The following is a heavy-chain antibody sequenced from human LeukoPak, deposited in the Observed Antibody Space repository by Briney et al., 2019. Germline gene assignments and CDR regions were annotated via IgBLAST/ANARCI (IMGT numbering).Heavy chain of an antibody. D-gene: IGHD3-22*01. CDR3: ARDLYDHDSSGYYEF. V-gene: IGHV4-4*07. CDR2: IYTSGST. J-gene: IGHJ4*02. CDR1: GGSISSYY. Sequence: PSETLSLTCTVSGGSISSYYWSWIRQPAGKGLEWIGRIYTSGSTNYNPSLKSRVTMSVDTSKNQFSLKLSSVTAADTAVYYCARDLYDHDSSGYYEFWGQGTLVTVSS.